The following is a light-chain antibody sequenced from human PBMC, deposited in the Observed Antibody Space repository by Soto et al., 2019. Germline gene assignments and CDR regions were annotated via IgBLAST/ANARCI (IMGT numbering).Light chain of an antibody. Sequence: DVEMTQSPSSLSASAGERATITCRASQSVTRYLAWFQQKPGQAPRLLIYATSTMDSGVPSRFSGSGSGTDFTLTINSLQSEDFGTYYCQKYNNGPLTFGGGTKVEIK. J-gene: IGKJ4*01. CDR2: ATS. CDR3: QKYNNGPLT. CDR1: QSVTRY. V-gene: IGKV1-27*01.